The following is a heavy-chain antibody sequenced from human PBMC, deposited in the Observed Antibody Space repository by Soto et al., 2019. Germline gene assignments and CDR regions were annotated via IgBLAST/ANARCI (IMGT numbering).Heavy chain of an antibody. CDR2: IIPIFGTA. J-gene: IGHJ6*02. CDR3: ARVIVVVPAARSHYYYYGMDV. CDR1: GGTFSSYA. D-gene: IGHD2-2*01. V-gene: IGHV1-69*01. Sequence: QVQLVQSGAEVKKPGSSVKVSCKASGGTFSSYAISWVRQAPGQGLEWMGGIIPIFGTANYAQKFQGRVTITADESKSTAYMELSSLRSEDTAVYYCARVIVVVPAARSHYYYYGMDVWGQGTTVTVSS.